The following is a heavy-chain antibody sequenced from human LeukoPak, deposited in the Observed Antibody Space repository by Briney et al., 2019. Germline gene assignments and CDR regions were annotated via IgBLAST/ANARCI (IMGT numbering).Heavy chain of an antibody. V-gene: IGHV3-33*05. Sequence: GRSLRLSCVASGFTFSSYGMHWVRQAPGKGLEWVAVISYDGSNKYYADSVKGRFTISRDNSKNTLYLQMNSLRAEDTAVYYCAGDRATSYFDYWGQGALVTISS. J-gene: IGHJ4*02. CDR3: AGDRATSYFDY. CDR2: ISYDGSNK. D-gene: IGHD1-26*01. CDR1: GFTFSSYG.